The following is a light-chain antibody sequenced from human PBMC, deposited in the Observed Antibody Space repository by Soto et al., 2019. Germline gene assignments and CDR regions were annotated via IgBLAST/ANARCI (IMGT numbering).Light chain of an antibody. J-gene: IGKJ1*01. CDR3: QQYNNWPRT. CDR2: GAS. Sequence: EIVMTQSPATLSVSPGERATLSCRASQIVSSDLAWYQQKPGQAPRLLIYGASTRATGIPARFSGSGSGTEFTLTISSLQAEDFAVYYCQQYNNWPRTCGQGTKVEIK. CDR1: QIVSSD. V-gene: IGKV3-15*01.